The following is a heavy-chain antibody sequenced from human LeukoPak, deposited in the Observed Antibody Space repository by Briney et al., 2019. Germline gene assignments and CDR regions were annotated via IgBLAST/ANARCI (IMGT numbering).Heavy chain of an antibody. CDR3: AKEAYNSGWSQFDY. J-gene: IGHJ4*02. D-gene: IGHD6-19*01. V-gene: IGHV3-23*01. CDR1: GFTFSSYA. Sequence: GGSLRLSCAASGFTFSSYAMTWVRQAPGKGLEWVPGISTSGGSAYYADSVKGRFTISRDNSKDTLYMQMNSLRVEDTAVYYCAKEAYNSGWSQFDYWGQGTLVTVSS. CDR2: ISTSGGSA.